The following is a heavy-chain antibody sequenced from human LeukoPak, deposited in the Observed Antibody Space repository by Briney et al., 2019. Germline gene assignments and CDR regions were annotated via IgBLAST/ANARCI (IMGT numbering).Heavy chain of an antibody. CDR3: AKDISLRDIVVVPAAPTDY. J-gene: IGHJ4*02. CDR1: GFTFSSYA. CDR2: ISGSGGST. D-gene: IGHD2-2*01. V-gene: IGHV3-23*01. Sequence: GGSLRLSCAASGFTFSSYAMSWVGQAPGKGLEWVSAISGSGGSTYYADSVKGRVTISRDNSKNTLYLQMNSLRAEDTAVYYCAKDISLRDIVVVPAAPTDYWGQGTLVTVSS.